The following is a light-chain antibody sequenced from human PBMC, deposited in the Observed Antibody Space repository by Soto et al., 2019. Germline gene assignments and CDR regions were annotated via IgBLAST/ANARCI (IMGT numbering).Light chain of an antibody. CDR1: SSDVGGYNY. Sequence: QSALTQPASVSGSPGQSITISCTGTSSDVGGYNYVSWYQQPPGKAPKLMIFDVSDRPSGVSNRFSGSKSGNTASLTISGLQAEDEADYYCSSYSSITRVVFGGGTQLTVL. J-gene: IGLJ2*01. CDR2: DVS. V-gene: IGLV2-14*01. CDR3: SSYSSITRVV.